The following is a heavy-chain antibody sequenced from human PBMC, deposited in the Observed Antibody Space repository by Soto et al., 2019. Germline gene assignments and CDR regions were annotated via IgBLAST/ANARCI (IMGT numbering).Heavy chain of an antibody. D-gene: IGHD1-26*01. CDR2: VSAYNGNT. V-gene: IGHV1-18*01. Sequence: ASVKVSCKASGYTFTSYAMHWVRQAPGQGLEWMGWVSAYNGNTHYEQKLQGRVTLTTDTSTSTAYMELRSLRSDDTAVYFCARGGQWDFLSDYWGQGTLVTVSS. CDR3: ARGGQWDFLSDY. CDR1: GYTFTSYA. J-gene: IGHJ4*02.